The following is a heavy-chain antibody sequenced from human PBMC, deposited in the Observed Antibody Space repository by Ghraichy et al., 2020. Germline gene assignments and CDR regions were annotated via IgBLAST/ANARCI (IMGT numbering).Heavy chain of an antibody. J-gene: IGHJ6*02. CDR2: IRYDGSNK. D-gene: IGHD4-17*01. Sequence: GGSLRLSCAASGFTFSSYGMHWVRQAPGKGLEWVAFIRYDGSNKYYADSVKGRFTISRDNSKNTLYLQMNSLRAEDTAVYYCAKDQTRVTTAYYYGMDVWGQGTTVTVSS. CDR3: AKDQTRVTTAYYYGMDV. V-gene: IGHV3-30*02. CDR1: GFTFSSYG.